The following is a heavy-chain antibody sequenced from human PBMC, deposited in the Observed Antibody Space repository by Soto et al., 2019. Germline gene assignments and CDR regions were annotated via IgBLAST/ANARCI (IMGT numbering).Heavy chain of an antibody. D-gene: IGHD2-2*01. J-gene: IGHJ5*02. CDR2: IYYNGST. CDR1: GGSISRGGYY. V-gene: IGHV4-31*03. Sequence: PSETLSLTCTVSGGSISRGGYYWSWIRQHPGKGLEWIGYIYYNGSTYYNPSLKSRVTISVDTSKNQFSLKLSSVTAAETAVYYCARAQIVVVPAAISPPRYNWFDPWGQGTLVTVSS. CDR3: ARAQIVVVPAAISPPRYNWFDP.